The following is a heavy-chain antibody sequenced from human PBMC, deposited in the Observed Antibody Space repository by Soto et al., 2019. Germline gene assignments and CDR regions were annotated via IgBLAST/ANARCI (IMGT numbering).Heavy chain of an antibody. V-gene: IGHV3-33*01. CDR3: ARDGVGTTTYFGYFAY. CDR1: AVTFTGFG. CDR2: IRFDGSNT. Sequence: GGSLRLSCAASAVTFTGFGMHWVRQAPGKGLEWVAVIRFDGSNTYYADSVKGRFTISRDNPKNMLYLQMNSLRAEDTAIYYSARDGVGTTTYFGYFAYWGLGTLVTVSS. D-gene: IGHD1-26*01. J-gene: IGHJ4*02.